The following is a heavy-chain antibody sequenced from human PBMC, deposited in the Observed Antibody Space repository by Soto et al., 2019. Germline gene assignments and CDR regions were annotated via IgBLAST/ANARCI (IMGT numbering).Heavy chain of an antibody. J-gene: IGHJ3*01. CDR1: GGSFSGYY. CDR2: INHSGST. CDR3: ARLQYTVVTPIDL. D-gene: IGHD2-21*02. Sequence: LSLTCAVYGGSFSGYYWSWIRQPPGKGLEWIGEINHSGSTNYNPSLKSRVTISVDTSKNQFSLKLSSVTAADTAVYYCARLQYTVVTPIDLWGQGTMVTVSS. V-gene: IGHV4-34*01.